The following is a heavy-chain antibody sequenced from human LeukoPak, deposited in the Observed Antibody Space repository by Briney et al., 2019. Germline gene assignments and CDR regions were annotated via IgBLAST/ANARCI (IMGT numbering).Heavy chain of an antibody. J-gene: IGHJ3*02. CDR1: GFTFSSYA. CDR2: ISGSGGST. CDR3: AKPFYDILTGYYWSSDAFDI. V-gene: IGHV3-23*01. Sequence: GGSLRLSCAASGFTFSSYAMSRVRQAPGKGLEWVSAISGSGGSTYYADSVKGRFTISRANSKKTLHLQMNSLRAEDTAVYYCAKPFYDILTGYYWSSDAFDIWGQGTMVTVSS. D-gene: IGHD3-9*01.